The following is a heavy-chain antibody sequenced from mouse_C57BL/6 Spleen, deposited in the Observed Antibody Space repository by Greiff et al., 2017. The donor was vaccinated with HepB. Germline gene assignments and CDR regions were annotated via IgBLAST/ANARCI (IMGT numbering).Heavy chain of an antibody. CDR3: TRGVDGYSYYFDY. CDR1: GFTFSSYA. V-gene: IGHV5-9-1*02. CDR2: ISSGGDYI. D-gene: IGHD2-3*01. J-gene: IGHJ2*01. Sequence: EVMLVESGEGLVKPGGSLKLSCAASGFTFSSYAMSWVRQTPEKRLEWVAYISSGGDYIYYADTVKGRFTISRDNARSTLYLQMSSLKSEDTAMYYCTRGVDGYSYYFDYWGQGTTLTVSS.